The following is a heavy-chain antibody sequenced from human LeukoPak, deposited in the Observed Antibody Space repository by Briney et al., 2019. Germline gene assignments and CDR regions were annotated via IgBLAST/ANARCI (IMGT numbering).Heavy chain of an antibody. Sequence: GGSLRLSCAASGFTFSSYGMHWVRQAPRKGLEWVAVISYDGSIKYYADSVKGRFTLSRDNSKNTLYLQMNSLRAEDTAVYYCAKDHDSSGWDYWGQGTLVTVSS. V-gene: IGHV3-30*18. CDR3: AKDHDSSGWDY. D-gene: IGHD3-22*01. J-gene: IGHJ4*02. CDR1: GFTFSSYG. CDR2: ISYDGSIK.